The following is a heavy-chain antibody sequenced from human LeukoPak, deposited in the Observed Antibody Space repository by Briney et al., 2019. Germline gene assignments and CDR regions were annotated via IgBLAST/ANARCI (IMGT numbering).Heavy chain of an antibody. CDR2: IYYSGST. CDR1: GGSISSYY. Sequence: SETLSLTCTVSGGSISSYYWSWIRQPPGKGLEWMGNIYYSGSTNYNPSLKSRVTISVDTSKNQFSLKLSSVTAADTAVYYCARTRGYCSSTSCWEYFDYWGQGTLVTVSS. J-gene: IGHJ4*02. V-gene: IGHV4-59*01. CDR3: ARTRGYCSSTSCWEYFDY. D-gene: IGHD2-2*01.